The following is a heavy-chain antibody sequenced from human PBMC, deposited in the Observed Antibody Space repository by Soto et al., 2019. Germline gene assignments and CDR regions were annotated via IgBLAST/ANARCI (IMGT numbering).Heavy chain of an antibody. CDR3: ASHYDMWSGYLSPVDY. V-gene: IGHV3-11*01. D-gene: IGHD3-3*01. J-gene: IGHJ4*02. Sequence: QVQLVESGGDLVKPGGSLRLSCAASGYTFSDYYMSWIRQAPGKGLEWISYIDTSGTKIYYADSVKGRFTITRENAKNWVCLEMNSLRDEDTAVYYCASHYDMWSGYLSPVDYWGQGTLVTVSS. CDR2: IDTSGTKI. CDR1: GYTFSDYY.